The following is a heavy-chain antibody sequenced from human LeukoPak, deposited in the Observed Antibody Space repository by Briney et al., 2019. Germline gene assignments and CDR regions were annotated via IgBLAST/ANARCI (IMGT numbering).Heavy chain of an antibody. D-gene: IGHD5-12*01. CDR1: GYTFTSYG. V-gene: IGHV1-18*01. Sequence: ASVKVSCKASGYTFTSYGISWVRQAPGQALEWMGWISAYNCNTSYAQKLQCRVSMTTDTSTTTTYLELRSLRSDDTAVYYCSRVEYSGYDMIYYMDVWGKGTMVTVSS. CDR3: SRVEYSGYDMIYYMDV. CDR2: ISAYNCNT. J-gene: IGHJ6*03.